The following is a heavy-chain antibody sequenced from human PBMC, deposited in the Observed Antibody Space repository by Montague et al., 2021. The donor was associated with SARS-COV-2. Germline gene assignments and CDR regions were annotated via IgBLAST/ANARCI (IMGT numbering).Heavy chain of an antibody. CDR2: LYYTGGA. J-gene: IGHJ2*01. Sequence: SETLSLTCTVPGGSIGSWSYYWGWVRQPPGKGLDWIASLYYTGGAFYNRSLMSRVTKSFDTSQNQLSLNLASVTAADTAVYYCAREFEGYFDLWGRGTLVIVSS. CDR1: GGSIGSWSYY. CDR3: AREFEGYFDL. D-gene: IGHD3-10*01. V-gene: IGHV4-39*07.